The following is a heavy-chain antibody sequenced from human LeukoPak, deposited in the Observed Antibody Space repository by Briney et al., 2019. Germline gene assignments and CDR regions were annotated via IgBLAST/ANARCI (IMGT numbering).Heavy chain of an antibody. CDR2: TRQDGSEK. CDR3: AREGDFWTGFSPNWLDP. D-gene: IGHD3/OR15-3a*01. J-gene: IGHJ5*02. V-gene: IGHV3-7*01. Sequence: GESLRLSCVDSGLNFEAYWMAWVRQAPGKGPEWVANTRQDGSEKNYVDSVRGRFTISRDNAKNSLYLQMNSLRAEDTAVYYCAREGDFWTGFSPNWLDPWGQGTLVTVSS. CDR1: GLNFEAYW.